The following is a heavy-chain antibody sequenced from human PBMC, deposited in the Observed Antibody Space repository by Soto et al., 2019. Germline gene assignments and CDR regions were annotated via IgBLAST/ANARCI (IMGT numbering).Heavy chain of an antibody. CDR3: ATATAMATRRDYYYYYGMDV. Sequence: ASVKVSCKVSGYTLTELSMHWVRQAPGKGLEWMGGFDPEDGETIYAQKFQGRVTMTEGTSTDTAYMELSSLRSEDTAVYYCATATAMATRRDYYYYYGMDVWGQGTTVTVSS. CDR2: FDPEDGET. V-gene: IGHV1-24*01. J-gene: IGHJ6*02. CDR1: GYTLTELS. D-gene: IGHD5-18*01.